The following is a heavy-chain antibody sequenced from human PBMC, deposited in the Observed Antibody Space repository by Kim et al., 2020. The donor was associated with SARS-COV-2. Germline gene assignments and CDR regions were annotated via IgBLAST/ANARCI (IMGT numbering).Heavy chain of an antibody. V-gene: IGHV4-59*01. Sequence: SETLSLTCTVSGGSISSYYWSWIRQPPGKGLEWIGYIYYSGSTNYNPSLKSRVTISVDTSKNQFSLKLSSVTAADTAVYYCAREGAVAGGGVDYWGQGTLVTVSS. J-gene: IGHJ4*02. CDR3: AREGAVAGGGVDY. CDR2: IYYSGST. CDR1: GGSISSYY. D-gene: IGHD6-19*01.